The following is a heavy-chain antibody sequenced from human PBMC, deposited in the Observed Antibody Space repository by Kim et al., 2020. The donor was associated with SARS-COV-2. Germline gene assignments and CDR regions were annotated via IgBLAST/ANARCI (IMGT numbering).Heavy chain of an antibody. J-gene: IGHJ6*02. D-gene: IGHD3-9*01. Sequence: GGSLRLSCAASGFTFSSYAMHWVRQAPGKGLEWVAVISYDGSNKYYADSVKGRFTISRDNSKNTLYLQMNSLRAEDTAVYYCARELLYYDILTGHEGMDVWGQETTVTVSS. CDR2: ISYDGSNK. CDR3: ARELLYYDILTGHEGMDV. CDR1: GFTFSSYA. V-gene: IGHV3-30*04.